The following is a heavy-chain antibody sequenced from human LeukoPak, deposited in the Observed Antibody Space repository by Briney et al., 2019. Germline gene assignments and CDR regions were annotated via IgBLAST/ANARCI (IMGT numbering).Heavy chain of an antibody. V-gene: IGHV4-4*07. CDR1: GGSISSYY. D-gene: IGHD5-24*01. CDR2: IYTSGST. J-gene: IGHJ5*02. CDR3: ARDAGDGYNYLSFDP. Sequence: SETLSLTCTVSGGSISSYYWSWIRQPAGKGLEWIGRIYTSGSTNYNPSLKSRVTISVDTSKNQFSLKLSSVTAADTAVYYCARDAGDGYNYLSFDPWGQGTLVTVSS.